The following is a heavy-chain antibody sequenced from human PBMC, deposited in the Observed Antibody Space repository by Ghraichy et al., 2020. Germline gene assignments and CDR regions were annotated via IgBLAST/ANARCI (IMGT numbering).Heavy chain of an antibody. V-gene: IGHV3-21*01. CDR1: GFTFSSYS. CDR3: ARALGPGNWFDP. Sequence: GGSLRLSCAASGFTFSSYSMNWVRQAPGKGLEWVSSISSSSSYIYYADSVKGRFTISRDNAKNSLYLQMNSLRAEDTAVYYCARALGPGNWFDPWGQGTLVTVSS. J-gene: IGHJ5*02. CDR2: ISSSSSYI.